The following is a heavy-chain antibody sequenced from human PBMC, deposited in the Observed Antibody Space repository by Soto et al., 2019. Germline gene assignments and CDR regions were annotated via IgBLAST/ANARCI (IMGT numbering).Heavy chain of an antibody. D-gene: IGHD6-19*01. CDR1: GGNPSNSA. V-gene: IGHV1-69*01. Sequence: QVHLLLQSGAEVKKPGSSVKVACKASGGNPSNSAISWVLQAPGQGLEWMGGIIPVFGIISHAQNFQGRVKITADESTSTAYMELSSLRSEDTAVYFCAGGRIVVAGSSAYYSMDVWGQGTTVTVSS. CDR3: AGGRIVVAGSSAYYSMDV. CDR2: IIPVFGII. J-gene: IGHJ6*02.